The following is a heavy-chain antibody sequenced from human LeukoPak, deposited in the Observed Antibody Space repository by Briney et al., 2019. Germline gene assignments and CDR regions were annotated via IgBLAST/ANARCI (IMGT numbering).Heavy chain of an antibody. V-gene: IGHV3-23*01. D-gene: IGHD1-26*01. CDR1: TFIFSDYA. J-gene: IGHJ4*02. Sequence: GGSLRLSCAASTFIFSDYAMTWVRQAPGKGLEWVSTISGGGDATYYAHSVKGRFAVSRDNSKKTLYLQLNSLRAEDTAVYYCTTYSVGATIHSTCDFWGQGALVTVSS. CDR2: ISGGGDAT. CDR3: TTYSVGATIHSTCDF.